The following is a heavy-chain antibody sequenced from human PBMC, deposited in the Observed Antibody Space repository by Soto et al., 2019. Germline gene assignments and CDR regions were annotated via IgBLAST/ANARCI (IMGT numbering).Heavy chain of an antibody. CDR1: GYTFTSYA. CDR2: INAGNGNT. J-gene: IGHJ6*02. Sequence: QVQLVQSGAEVKKPGASVKVSCKASGYTFTSYAMHWVRQAPGQRLEWMGWINAGNGNTKYSQKFQGRVTITRDTSASTADMELSSLRSEGRAVYYCGREGGSYDYYCYGMDVWGQGTTVTVSS. V-gene: IGHV1-3*01. CDR3: GREGGSYDYYCYGMDV. D-gene: IGHD1-26*01.